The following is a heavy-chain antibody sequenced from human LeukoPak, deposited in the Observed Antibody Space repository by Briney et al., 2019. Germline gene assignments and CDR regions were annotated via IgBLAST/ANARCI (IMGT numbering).Heavy chain of an antibody. Sequence: GGSLRLSCAASGFTFSSYAMSWVRQAPGKGLEWVSAISGSGGSTYYADSVKGRFTISRDNSKNTLYLQMNSLRAEDTAVYYCARMIGYCSSTSCYRVLYYFDYWGQGTLVTVS. CDR1: GFTFSSYA. V-gene: IGHV3-23*01. CDR3: ARMIGYCSSTSCYRVLYYFDY. D-gene: IGHD2-2*02. J-gene: IGHJ4*02. CDR2: ISGSGGST.